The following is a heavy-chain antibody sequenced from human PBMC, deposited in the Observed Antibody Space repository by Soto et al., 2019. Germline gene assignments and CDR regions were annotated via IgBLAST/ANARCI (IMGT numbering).Heavy chain of an antibody. Sequence: QVQLVESGGGVVQSGGSLRLSCAASGLSFSEYGLHWIRQARGKGPEWVAVISSHGSDTYYADFVKGRFIISRDNFRNTLFLQMYRLRVDDTAVYYCTTHRGMQLRLPYFDSWGQGTQVTVSS. CDR3: TTHRGMQLRLPYFDS. CDR2: ISSHGSDT. D-gene: IGHD3-10*01. V-gene: IGHV3-30*03. J-gene: IGHJ4*02. CDR1: GLSFSEYG.